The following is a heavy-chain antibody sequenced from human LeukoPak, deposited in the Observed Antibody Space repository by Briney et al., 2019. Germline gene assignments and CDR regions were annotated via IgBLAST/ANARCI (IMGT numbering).Heavy chain of an antibody. D-gene: IGHD5-18*01. J-gene: IGHJ6*02. V-gene: IGHV3-21*01. CDR3: AGGPSLGDTAMVNPYGMDV. CDR2: ISSSSSYI. Sequence: GGSLRLSCATSGFTFSSYSMNWVRQAPGEGLEWVSSISSSSSYIYYADSVKGRFTISRDNAKNSLYLQMNSLRAEDTAVYYCAGGPSLGDTAMVNPYGMDVWGQGTTVTVSS. CDR1: GFTFSSYS.